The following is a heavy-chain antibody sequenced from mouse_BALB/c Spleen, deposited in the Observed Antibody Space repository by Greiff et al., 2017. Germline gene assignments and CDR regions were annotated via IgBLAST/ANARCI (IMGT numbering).Heavy chain of an antibody. D-gene: IGHD2-4*01. CDR2: IRNKANGYTT. V-gene: IGHV7-3*02. J-gene: IGHJ4*01. Sequence: EVQVVESGGGLVQPGGSLRLSCATSGFTFTDYYMSWVRQPPGKALEWLGFIRNKANGYTTEYSASVKGRFTISRDNSQSILYLQMNTLRAEDSATYYCARSSTMITAYYAMDYWGQGTSVTVSS. CDR1: GFTFTDYY. CDR3: ARSSTMITAYYAMDY.